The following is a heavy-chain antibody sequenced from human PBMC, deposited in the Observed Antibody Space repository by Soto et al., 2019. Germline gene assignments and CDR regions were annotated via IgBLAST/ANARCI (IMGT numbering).Heavy chain of an antibody. CDR3: AGERGPLNWFDP. CDR2: ISSSSSTI. CDR1: GFTFSSYS. V-gene: IGHV3-48*02. Sequence: EVQLVESGGGLVQPGGSLRLSCAASGFTFSSYSMNWVRQAPGKGLEWVSYISSSSSTIYYTDSVKGRFTISRDNAKNSLYLQMNSLRDEDTAVYYCAGERGPLNWFDPWGQGTLVTVSS. J-gene: IGHJ5*02.